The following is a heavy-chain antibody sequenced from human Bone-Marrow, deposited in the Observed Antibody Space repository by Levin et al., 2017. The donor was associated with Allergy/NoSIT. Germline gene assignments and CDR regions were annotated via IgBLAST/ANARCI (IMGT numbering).Heavy chain of an antibody. Sequence: GGSLRLSCAASGFTFTDYAIHWIRQAPGRGLEWVSGVSWNSGTIGYADVVKGRITISRDNDKNSLYLQKNSMRTEDTALYFCARHKDYGGNGYYYYGMDVWGQGTTVTVSS. CDR1: GFTFTDYA. D-gene: IGHD4-23*01. J-gene: IGHJ6*02. V-gene: IGHV3-9*01. CDR2: VSWNSGTI. CDR3: ARHKDYGGNGYYYYGMDV.